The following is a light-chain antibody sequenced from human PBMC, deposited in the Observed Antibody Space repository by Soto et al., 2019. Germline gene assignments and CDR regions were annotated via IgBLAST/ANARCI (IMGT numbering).Light chain of an antibody. CDR2: AAS. V-gene: IGKV1-9*01. CDR3: QQFHTYPRT. Sequence: DIQFTPSPSFLSPSVGDRVPITFRASQGISNYLAWYQQKPGKAPKLLIFAASTLQSGVPSRFSGSGSGTEFTLTISSLQPEDFATYCCQQFHTYPRTFGQGTKVDIK. CDR1: QGISNY. J-gene: IGKJ1*01.